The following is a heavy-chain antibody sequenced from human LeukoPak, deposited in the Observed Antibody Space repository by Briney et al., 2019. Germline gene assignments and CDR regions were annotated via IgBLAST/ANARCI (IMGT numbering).Heavy chain of an antibody. CDR3: AREQYSSGWSSFDP. J-gene: IGHJ5*02. CDR1: GGSIRSSYYY. CDR2: IYDSGST. D-gene: IGHD6-19*01. V-gene: IGHV4-39*07. Sequence: SETLSLTCTVSGGSIRSSYYYWGWTRQPPGKGLEWIGSIYDSGSTSYNPSLKSRVTISVDKSKNQFSLKLSSVTAADTAVYYCAREQYSSGWSSFDPWGQGTLVTVSS.